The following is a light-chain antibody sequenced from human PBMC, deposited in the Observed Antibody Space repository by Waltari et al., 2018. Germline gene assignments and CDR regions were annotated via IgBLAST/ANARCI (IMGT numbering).Light chain of an antibody. CDR2: KDR. CDR3: YSAADNSLV. Sequence: SYELTQPSSVSVSPGQTARITCSGDVLAKKYARWFQQKPGQAPLVVIYKDRERPSGSPERVSGSSSGTTVTLTVSGAQVDDEADYYCYSAADNSLVFGGGTKLTVL. J-gene: IGLJ2*01. CDR1: VLAKKY. V-gene: IGLV3-27*01.